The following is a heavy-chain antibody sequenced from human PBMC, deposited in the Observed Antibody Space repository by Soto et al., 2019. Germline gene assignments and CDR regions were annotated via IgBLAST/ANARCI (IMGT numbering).Heavy chain of an antibody. J-gene: IGHJ5*02. Sequence: QVQLVQSGAEVKKPGSSVKVSCTPFGGTLSSYAITWMRQAPGQGLEWMGGIIPFSGAANYAQKFQGRVTITADESTNTAYMDLSILRSEDTAVYFCARVWVTTVTAWFDLWGQGTLVTVSS. D-gene: IGHD4-17*01. CDR1: GGTLSSYA. CDR3: ARVWVTTVTAWFDL. CDR2: IIPFSGAA. V-gene: IGHV1-69*01.